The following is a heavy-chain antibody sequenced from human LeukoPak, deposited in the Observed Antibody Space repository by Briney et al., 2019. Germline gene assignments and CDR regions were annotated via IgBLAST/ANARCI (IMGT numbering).Heavy chain of an antibody. J-gene: IGHJ4*02. Sequence: SETLSLTCTVSGGSISNFYWSWIRQPPGKGLEWIGYIFYTGSTNYNPSLKSRVTISVDTSTKHFSLKLSSVTAADTAVYYCARGGSVLRYFDWLLGQFDYWGQGTLVTVSS. CDR2: IFYTGST. CDR3: ARGGSVLRYFDWLLGQFDY. CDR1: GGSISNFY. D-gene: IGHD3-9*01. V-gene: IGHV4-59*12.